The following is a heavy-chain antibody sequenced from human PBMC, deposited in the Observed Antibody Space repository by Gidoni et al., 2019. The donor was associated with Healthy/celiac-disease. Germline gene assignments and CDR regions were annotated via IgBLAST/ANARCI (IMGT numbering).Heavy chain of an antibody. D-gene: IGHD6-13*01. V-gene: IGHV3-30*18. CDR1: GFTFSSYG. Sequence: QVQLVESGGGVVQPGRSLRLSCAASGFTFSSYGMHWVRQAPGKGLEWVAVISYDGSNKYYADSVKGRFTISRDNSKNTLYLQMNSLRAEDTAVYYCAKDFLSIAAAGTALDYWGQGTLVTVSS. J-gene: IGHJ4*02. CDR2: ISYDGSNK. CDR3: AKDFLSIAAAGTALDY.